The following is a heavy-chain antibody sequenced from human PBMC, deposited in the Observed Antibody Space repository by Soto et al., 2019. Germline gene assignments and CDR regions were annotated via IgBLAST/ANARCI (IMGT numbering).Heavy chain of an antibody. Sequence: QVQLVQSGAEVKKPGSSVTVSCKASGGTFSSYTISWVRQAPGQGLEWMGWIIPICGTANYAQKFQGRVTITADKSTSTAYMELSSLRSEDTAVYYCARENHRSLQLWDFDLWGRGTLVTVSS. D-gene: IGHD5-12*01. V-gene: IGHV1-69*14. J-gene: IGHJ2*01. CDR2: IIPICGTA. CDR3: ARENHRSLQLWDFDL. CDR1: GGTFSSYT.